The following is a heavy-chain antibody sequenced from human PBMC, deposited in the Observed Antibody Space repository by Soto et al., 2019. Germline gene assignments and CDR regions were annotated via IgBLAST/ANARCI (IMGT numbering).Heavy chain of an antibody. CDR1: GFTVSSNY. Sequence: GGSLRLSCAASGFTVSSNYMSWVRQAPGKGLEWVSVIYSGGSTYYADSVKGRFTISRHNSKNTLYLQMNSLRAEDTAVYYCASAYCESTACISSAFDIWGQETMVTVSS. CDR2: IYSGGST. V-gene: IGHV3-53*04. D-gene: IGHD2-21*01. CDR3: ASAYCESTACISSAFDI. J-gene: IGHJ3*02.